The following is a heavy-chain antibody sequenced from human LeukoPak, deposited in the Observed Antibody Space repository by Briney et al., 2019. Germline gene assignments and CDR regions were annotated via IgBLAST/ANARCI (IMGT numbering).Heavy chain of an antibody. D-gene: IGHD1-26*01. V-gene: IGHV4-61*08. CDR1: GASVGSAGYH. CDR2: VYYVSST. CDR3: ARTQSQSGSYRYYYGY. J-gene: IGHJ4*02. Sequence: SETLSLTCSVSGASVGSAGYHWSWIRQPPGGGLEWVGYVYYVSSTNYNPSLKSRVTMSVDPSRNQFSLKLNSVIAADTAVYYCARTQSQSGSYRYYYGYWGQGTPVTVSS.